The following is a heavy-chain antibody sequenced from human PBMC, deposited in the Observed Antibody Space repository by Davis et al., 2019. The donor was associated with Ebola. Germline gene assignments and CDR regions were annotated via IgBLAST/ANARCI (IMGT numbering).Heavy chain of an antibody. CDR2: ISGSGSST. CDR1: GFTFSSYA. Sequence: GRSLRLSCAASGFTFSSYAMSWVRQAPGKGLEWVSGISGSGSSTYYADSVKGRFTISRDNSKNTLNLQMNSLRVEDTAVYYCAKDLDVIAVAGLFDYWGLGTLVTVSS. J-gene: IGHJ4*02. CDR3: AKDLDVIAVAGLFDY. D-gene: IGHD6-19*01. V-gene: IGHV3-23*01.